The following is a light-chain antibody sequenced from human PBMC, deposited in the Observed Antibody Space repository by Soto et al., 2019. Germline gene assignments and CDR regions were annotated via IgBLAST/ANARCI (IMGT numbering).Light chain of an antibody. CDR3: SSHAGSSVV. Sequence: QSVLTQSPSASGSPGQSVTISCTGTSSDIGGYDSVSWYQQHPGKAPKVMIYDVSKRPSGVPDRFSGSKSGNTASLTVSALQAEDEADYYCSSHAGSSVVFGTGTKVTVL. J-gene: IGLJ1*01. V-gene: IGLV2-8*01. CDR1: SSDIGGYDS. CDR2: DVS.